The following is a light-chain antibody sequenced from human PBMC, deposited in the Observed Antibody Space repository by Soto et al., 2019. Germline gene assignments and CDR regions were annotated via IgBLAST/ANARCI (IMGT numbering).Light chain of an antibody. CDR3: QQRYNWPLT. Sequence: IVLTQSQATLSLSPVARPTLSGRASQSVSSYLAWYQQKPGQSPRLLIYDASDRAAGIAGRFSGSGSGTDFTLTISSLVSEDFAIYYCQQRYNWPLTFGQGTRLEIK. V-gene: IGKV3-11*01. J-gene: IGKJ5*01. CDR1: QSVSSY. CDR2: DAS.